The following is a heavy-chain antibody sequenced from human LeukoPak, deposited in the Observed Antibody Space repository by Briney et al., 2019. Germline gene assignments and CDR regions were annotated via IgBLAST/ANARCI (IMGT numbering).Heavy chain of an antibody. V-gene: IGHV3-33*03. CDR1: GFTFATYA. J-gene: IGHJ4*02. Sequence: GGSLRLSCTASGFTFATYAMHWVRQAPGKGLEWVALIWYDGSNKYYADSVRGRFTISRDNSKNTLYLQMNSLRAEDTALYYCAGGSGDHSPDYWGQGTLVTVSS. CDR2: IWYDGSNK. D-gene: IGHD4-17*01. CDR3: AGGSGDHSPDY.